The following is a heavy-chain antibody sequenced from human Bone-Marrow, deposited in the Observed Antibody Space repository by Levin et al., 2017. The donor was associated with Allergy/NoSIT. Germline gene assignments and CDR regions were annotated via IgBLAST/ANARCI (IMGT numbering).Heavy chain of an antibody. J-gene: IGHJ4*02. V-gene: IGHV3-74*01. Sequence: GGSLRLSCEVSGFTFRSYWMHWVRQGPGEGLVWVSRIDNDGRTTDYADSVKGRFTISRDNARNTMYLQMNSLRVDDTAVYYCVRDLAGGDGSWGQGTLVTVSS. D-gene: IGHD2-21*02. CDR3: VRDLAGGDGS. CDR1: GFTFRSYW. CDR2: IDNDGRTT.